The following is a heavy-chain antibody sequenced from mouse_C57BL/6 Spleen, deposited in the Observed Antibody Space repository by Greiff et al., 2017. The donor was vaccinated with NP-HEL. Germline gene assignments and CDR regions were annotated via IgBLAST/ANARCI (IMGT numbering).Heavy chain of an antibody. D-gene: IGHD1-1*01. V-gene: IGHV7-3*01. CDR2: IRNKANGYTT. CDR3: ARWDYGSSYSYYAMDY. CDR1: GFTFTDYY. Sequence: EVMLVESGGGLVQPGGSLSLSCAASGFTFTDYYMSWVRQPPGKALEWLGFIRNKANGYTTEYSASVKGRFTISRDNSQSILYLQMNALRAEDSATYYCARWDYGSSYSYYAMDYWGQGTSVTVSS. J-gene: IGHJ4*01.